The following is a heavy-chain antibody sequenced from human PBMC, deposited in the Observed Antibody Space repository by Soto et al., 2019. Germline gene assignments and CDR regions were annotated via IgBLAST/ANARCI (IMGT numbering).Heavy chain of an antibody. CDR1: GGTFSSYA. J-gene: IGHJ2*01. V-gene: IGHV1-69*12. D-gene: IGHD1-1*01. CDR3: ARVRRDGYNRKAWYFDL. Sequence: QVQLVQSGAEVKKPGSSVKVSCKASGGTFSSYAISWVRQAPGQGLEWMGGIIPIFGTANYAQKFQGRVTITADESXSXXYMELSSLRSEDTAVYYCARVRRDGYNRKAWYFDLWGRGTLVTVSS. CDR2: IIPIFGTA.